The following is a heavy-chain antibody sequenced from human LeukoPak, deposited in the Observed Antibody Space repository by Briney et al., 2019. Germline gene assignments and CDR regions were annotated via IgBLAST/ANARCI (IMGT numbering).Heavy chain of an antibody. CDR1: GFTLSSYW. V-gene: IGHV3-74*01. CDR2: IDSDGSST. J-gene: IGHJ3*01. D-gene: IGHD3-10*01. CDR3: AKDSYVSGRPLHTFDF. Sequence: GGSLRLSCAASGFTLSSYWMHWVRQAPGKGLVWVSRIDSDGSSTSYADSVKGRFTISRGSAKNTLYLQMNSLRVEDTAIYYCAKDSYVSGRPLHTFDFWGQGTMVTVSS.